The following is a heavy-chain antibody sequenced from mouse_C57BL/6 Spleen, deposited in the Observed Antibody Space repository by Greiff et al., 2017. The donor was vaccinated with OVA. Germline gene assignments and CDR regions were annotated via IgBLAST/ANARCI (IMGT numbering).Heavy chain of an antibody. Sequence: VHLVESGPELVKPGASVKISCKASGYAFSSSWMNWVKQRPGKGLEWIGRIYPGDGDTNYNGKFKGKATLTADKSSSTAYMQLSSLTSEDSAVYFCARPTVGRYFDVWGTGTTVTVSS. CDR1: GYAFSSSW. J-gene: IGHJ1*03. CDR3: ARPTVGRYFDV. D-gene: IGHD1-1*01. V-gene: IGHV1-82*01. CDR2: IYPGDGDT.